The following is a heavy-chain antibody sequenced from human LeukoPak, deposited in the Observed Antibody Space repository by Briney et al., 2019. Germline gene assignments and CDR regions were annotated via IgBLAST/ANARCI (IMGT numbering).Heavy chain of an antibody. CDR3: AKDAMVRGVIFAFDI. D-gene: IGHD3-10*01. V-gene: IGHV3-21*04. CDR1: GFTFSSYS. Sequence: GGSLRLSCAASGFTFSSYSMNWVRQAPGKGLEWVSSISSSSSYIYYADSVKGRFTISRDNAKNSLYLQMNSLRAEDTAVYYCAKDAMVRGVIFAFDIWGQGTMVTVSS. CDR2: ISSSSSYI. J-gene: IGHJ3*02.